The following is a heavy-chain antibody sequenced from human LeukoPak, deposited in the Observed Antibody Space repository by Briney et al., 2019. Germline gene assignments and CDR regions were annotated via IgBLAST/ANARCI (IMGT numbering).Heavy chain of an antibody. Sequence: GGSLRLSCTVSGFTLSRYSMNWVRQAPGKGLEWVSYISSSSSTIYYADSVKGRFTISRDNAKNSLYLQMNSLRDEDTAVYYCAGLYTSSWDSWGQGTLVTVSS. D-gene: IGHD6-13*01. CDR2: ISSSSSTI. CDR3: AGLYTSSWDS. J-gene: IGHJ4*02. V-gene: IGHV3-48*02. CDR1: GFTLSRYS.